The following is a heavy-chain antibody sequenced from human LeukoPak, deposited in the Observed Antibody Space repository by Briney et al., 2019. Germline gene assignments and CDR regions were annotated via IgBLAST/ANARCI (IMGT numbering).Heavy chain of an antibody. CDR3: ARGAAVAGPFDY. D-gene: IGHD6-19*01. J-gene: IGHJ4*02. V-gene: IGHV4-34*01. CDR1: GFTFSGYA. CDR2: INHSGST. Sequence: GSLRLSCAASGFTFSGYAMHWVRQPPGKGLEWIGEINHSGSTNYNPSLKSRVTISVDTSKNQFSLKLSSVTAADTAVYYCARGAAVAGPFDYWGQGTLVTVSS.